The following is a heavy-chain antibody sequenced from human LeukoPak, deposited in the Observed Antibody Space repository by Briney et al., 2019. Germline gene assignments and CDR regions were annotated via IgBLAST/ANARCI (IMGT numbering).Heavy chain of an antibody. CDR3: ARPRYGDLRARGVGATKGDAFDI. V-gene: IGHV4-39*01. CDR1: GGSISRISYY. CDR2: IYYSWST. D-gene: IGHD1-26*01. Sequence: SETLSLTWTVSGGSISRISYYWGWIRHPPGNGLDWIGSIYYSWSTYYNPSLKSRVTLSVDTYKNQFSLKLSSVTAADTAVYYCARPRYGDLRARGVGATKGDAFDIWGQGTMVTVSS. J-gene: IGHJ3*02.